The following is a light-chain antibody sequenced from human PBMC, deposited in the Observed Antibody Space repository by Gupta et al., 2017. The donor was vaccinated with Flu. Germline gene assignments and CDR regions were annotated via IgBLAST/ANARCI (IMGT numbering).Light chain of an antibody. Sequence: IVLPQSPDFPSVPPKEKVTITCRASKNIGGAVHWYQQKPDQSTKLLIKDASQSFAGVPSRCSGSGCGTDFTLTINSLEPEDAATYYCQQSSELPWTFGQGTKVEIK. CDR2: DAS. CDR3: QQSSELPWT. V-gene: IGKV6-21*01. J-gene: IGKJ1*01. CDR1: KNIGGA.